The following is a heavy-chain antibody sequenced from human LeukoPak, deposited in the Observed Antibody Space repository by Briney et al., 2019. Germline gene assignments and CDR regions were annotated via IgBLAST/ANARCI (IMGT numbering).Heavy chain of an antibody. CDR3: ARDLSGSYNY. V-gene: IGHV3-30*02. D-gene: IGHD1-26*01. CDR1: GFTFNSYG. Sequence: GGCLRLSCAASGFTFNSYGMHWVRQAPGKGLEWVAFIRYDGSNKYYADSVKGRFTISRDNSKNTLYLQMNSLRAEDTAVYYCARDLSGSYNYWGQGTLVTVSS. CDR2: IRYDGSNK. J-gene: IGHJ4*02.